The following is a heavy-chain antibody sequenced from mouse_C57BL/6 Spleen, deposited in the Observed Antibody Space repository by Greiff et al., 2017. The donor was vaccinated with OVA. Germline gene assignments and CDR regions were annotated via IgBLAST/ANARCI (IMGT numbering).Heavy chain of an antibody. Sequence: VQLQQSGPELVKPGASVKISCKASGYTFTDYYMNWVKQSHGKSLEWIGDINPNNGGTSYNQKFKGKATLTVDKSSSTAYMELRSLTSEDSAVYYCARLGYGSSYGAMDYWGQGTSVTVSS. V-gene: IGHV1-26*01. CDR3: ARLGYGSSYGAMDY. CDR2: INPNNGGT. J-gene: IGHJ4*01. CDR1: GYTFTDYY. D-gene: IGHD1-1*01.